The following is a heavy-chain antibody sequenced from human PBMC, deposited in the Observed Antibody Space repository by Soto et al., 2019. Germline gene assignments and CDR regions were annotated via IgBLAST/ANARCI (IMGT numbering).Heavy chain of an antibody. CDR3: ARGVPITPGTFDY. V-gene: IGHV3-53*01. J-gene: IGHJ4*02. Sequence: GGSLRLSCAASGFTVSSTYMSWVRQAPGKGLEWVSIIYSGGSTFYADSVKGRFTIARDNSKNTLYLQMSSLRAEDTAVYYCARGVPITPGTFDYRGLGTLVTVSS. D-gene: IGHD5-12*01. CDR1: GFTVSSTY. CDR2: IYSGGST.